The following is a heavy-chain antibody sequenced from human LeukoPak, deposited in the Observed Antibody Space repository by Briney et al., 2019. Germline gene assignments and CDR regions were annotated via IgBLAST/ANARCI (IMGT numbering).Heavy chain of an antibody. V-gene: IGHV3-30*02. CDR2: IRYDGSNE. D-gene: IGHD3-16*01. Sequence: GGSLRLSCAASGFTFISYGMYWVRQAPGKGLEWVAFIRYDGSNEYYADSVRGRFTISRDNSKNTLYLQMNTLRTEDTAVYYCAKNRGNTGPSYYFDYWGQGTLVTVSS. J-gene: IGHJ4*02. CDR1: GFTFISYG. CDR3: AKNRGNTGPSYYFDY.